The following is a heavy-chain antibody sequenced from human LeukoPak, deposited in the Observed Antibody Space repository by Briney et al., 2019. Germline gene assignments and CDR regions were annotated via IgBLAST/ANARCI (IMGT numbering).Heavy chain of an antibody. CDR3: AKDRSYSYGGIDY. J-gene: IGHJ4*02. V-gene: IGHV3-23*01. CDR1: GFTFSNYA. Sequence: GGSLRLSCAASGFTFSNYAMNWVRQAPGRGLEWVSAISGSSDSTYYVDSVKGRFTISRDNPKNTLYLQMNSLRAEDTAVYYCAKDRSYSYGGIDYWGQGTLVTVSS. CDR2: ISGSSDST. D-gene: IGHD5-18*01.